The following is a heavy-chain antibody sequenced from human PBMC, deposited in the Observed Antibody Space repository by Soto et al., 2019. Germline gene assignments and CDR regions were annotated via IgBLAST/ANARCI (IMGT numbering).Heavy chain of an antibody. CDR3: ARDLPLCSVANCYAGYFDY. V-gene: IGHV3-33*01. J-gene: IGHJ4*02. Sequence: QVQLVESGGDVVQPGRSLRLSCAASEFTFSSHGMHWVRQAPGKGLEWVGVIWADGSNERYADSVKGRFTISRDNSKNTLFLQMSSLRAEDTAVYYCARDLPLCSVANCYAGYFDYWGQGALVTVSS. D-gene: IGHD2-2*01. CDR2: IWADGSNE. CDR1: EFTFSSHG.